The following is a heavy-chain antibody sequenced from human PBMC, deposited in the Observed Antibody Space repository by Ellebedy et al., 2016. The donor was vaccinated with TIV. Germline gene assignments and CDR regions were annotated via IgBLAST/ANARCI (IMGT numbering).Heavy chain of an antibody. CDR1: GYTLTELS. V-gene: IGHV1-24*01. D-gene: IGHD1-26*01. J-gene: IGHJ4*02. CDR2: FDPEDGET. Sequence: ASVKVSCKASGYTLTELSMHWVRQAPGKGLEWMGGFDPEDGETIYAQKFQGRVTMTEDTSTDAAYMELSSLRSEDTAVYYCATLDGGSYPTFDYWGQGTLVTVSS. CDR3: ATLDGGSYPTFDY.